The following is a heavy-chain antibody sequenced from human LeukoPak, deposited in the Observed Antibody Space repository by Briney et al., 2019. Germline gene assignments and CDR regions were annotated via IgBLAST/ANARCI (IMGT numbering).Heavy chain of an antibody. D-gene: IGHD3-22*01. Sequence: SETLSLTCTVSGGSISSSSYYWGWIRQPPGKGLEWIGSIYYSGSTYYNTSLKSRVTISVDTSKNQFSLKLSSVTAADTAVYYCARHENYYDSPFDYWGQGTLVTVSS. J-gene: IGHJ4*02. CDR3: ARHENYYDSPFDY. CDR1: GGSISSSSYY. V-gene: IGHV4-39*01. CDR2: IYYSGST.